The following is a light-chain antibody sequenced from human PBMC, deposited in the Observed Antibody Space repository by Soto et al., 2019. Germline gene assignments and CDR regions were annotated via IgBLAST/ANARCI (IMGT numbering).Light chain of an antibody. Sequence: DIQMTQSPSSLSASVGDRVTITCQASHDIGHFLNWYQQKSGKAPRRLIYGASTLDTGVPSRFTGSVSGTDFLLTISRLQPEDVATDYCQQYDNLPYTFGQGTKLEIK. V-gene: IGKV1-33*01. CDR3: QQYDNLPYT. CDR2: GAS. J-gene: IGKJ2*01. CDR1: HDIGHF.